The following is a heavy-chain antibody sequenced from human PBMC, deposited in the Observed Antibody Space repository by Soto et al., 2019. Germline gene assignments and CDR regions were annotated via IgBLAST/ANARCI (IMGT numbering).Heavy chain of an antibody. CDR1: GFTFSSYG. Sequence: SLRLSCAASGFTFSSYGMHWVRQAPGKGLEWVAVISYDGSNKYYADSVKGRFTISRGNSKNTLYLQMNSLRAEDTAVYYCATAYYYYYGMDVWGQGTTVTVSS. CDR3: ATAYYYYYGMDV. CDR2: ISYDGSNK. J-gene: IGHJ6*02. V-gene: IGHV3-30*03.